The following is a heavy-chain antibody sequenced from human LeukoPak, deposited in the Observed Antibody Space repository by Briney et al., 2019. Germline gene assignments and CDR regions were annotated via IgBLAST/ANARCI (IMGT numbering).Heavy chain of an antibody. V-gene: IGHV3-21*01. Sequence: PGGSLRLSCAASGFTFSSYWMHWVRQAPGKGLEWVSSISSTSSYIYYADSVKGRFTISTDNAKNSLYLQMSSLRAEDTAVYYCARGSGGQQLIRGYYYMDVWGKGTTVTVSS. CDR2: ISSTSSYI. J-gene: IGHJ6*03. CDR3: ARGSGGQQLIRGYYYMDV. D-gene: IGHD6-6*01. CDR1: GFTFSSYW.